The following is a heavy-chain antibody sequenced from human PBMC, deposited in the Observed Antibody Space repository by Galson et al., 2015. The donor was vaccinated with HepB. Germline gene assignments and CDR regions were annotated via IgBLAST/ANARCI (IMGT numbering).Heavy chain of an antibody. CDR1: GFIFSSYW. Sequence: SLRLSCAASGFIFSSYWMHWVRQAPGKGLVWVPRINSDESSTRYADSVKGRFTISRDNAKNTLYLQMNSLRAEDTAVYYCARVRYFDWLSNFFDYWGQGTLVTVSS. D-gene: IGHD3-9*01. J-gene: IGHJ4*02. V-gene: IGHV3-74*01. CDR2: INSDESST. CDR3: ARVRYFDWLSNFFDY.